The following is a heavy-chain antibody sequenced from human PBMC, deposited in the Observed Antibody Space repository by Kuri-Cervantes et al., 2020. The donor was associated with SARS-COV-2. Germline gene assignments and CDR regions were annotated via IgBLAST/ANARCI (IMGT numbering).Heavy chain of an antibody. CDR2: ISAYNGNT. V-gene: IGHV1-18*01. D-gene: IGHD4-17*01. Sequence: ASVKVSCKASGYTFTSYGISWVRQAPGQGLEWMGWISAYNGNTNYAQKLQGRVTMTTDTSTSTAYMELRSLRSDDTAVYYCARVHDYGDLRRWAADYWGQGTPVTVSS. CDR3: ARVHDYGDLRRWAADY. J-gene: IGHJ4*02. CDR1: GYTFTSYG.